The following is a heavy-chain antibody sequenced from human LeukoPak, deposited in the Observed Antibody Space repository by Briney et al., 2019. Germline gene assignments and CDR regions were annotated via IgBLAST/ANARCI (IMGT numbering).Heavy chain of an antibody. Sequence: PGGSLRLSCAASGFTLSSYWMSWVRQAPGKGLEWVASIKQDGSEKYYVDSVKGRFTISRDNAKNSLYLQMNCLRAEDTAVYFCARDFTRHLLADYSGQGTLCTVSS. D-gene: IGHD3-16*01. J-gene: IGHJ4*02. CDR2: IKQDGSEK. CDR1: GFTLSSYW. V-gene: IGHV3-7*01. CDR3: ARDFTRHLLADY.